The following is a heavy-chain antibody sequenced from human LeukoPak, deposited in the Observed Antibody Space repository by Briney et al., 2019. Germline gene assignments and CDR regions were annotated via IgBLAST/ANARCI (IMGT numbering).Heavy chain of an antibody. J-gene: IGHJ4*02. CDR1: GFTFSSYS. CDR2: ISSSSSYI. Sequence: PGGSLRLSCAASGFTFSSYSMNWVRQAPGKGLEWVSSISSSSSYIYYADSVKGRFTISRDNAKNSLYLQMNSLRAEDTAVYYCAREYSSSWWGIDYWGQGTLVTVSS. D-gene: IGHD6-13*01. CDR3: AREYSSSWWGIDY. V-gene: IGHV3-21*01.